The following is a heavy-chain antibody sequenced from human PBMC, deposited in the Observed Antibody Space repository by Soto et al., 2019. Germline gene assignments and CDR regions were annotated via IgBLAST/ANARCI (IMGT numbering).Heavy chain of an antibody. Sequence: PSETLSLTCTVSGGSISSGGYYWSWIRQHPGKGLEWIGYIYYSGSTYCNPSLKSRVTISVDTSKNQFSLKLSSVTAADTAVYYCARVVYDYVWGSYRYGYFDYWGQGTLVTVSS. CDR1: GGSISSGGYY. D-gene: IGHD3-16*02. CDR3: ARVVYDYVWGSYRYGYFDY. J-gene: IGHJ4*02. CDR2: IYYSGST. V-gene: IGHV4-31*03.